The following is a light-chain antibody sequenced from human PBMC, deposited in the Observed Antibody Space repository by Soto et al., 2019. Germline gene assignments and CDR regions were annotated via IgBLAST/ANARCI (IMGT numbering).Light chain of an antibody. CDR2: DAS. V-gene: IGKV1-33*01. J-gene: IGKJ4*01. CDR3: QQYDNLPLT. CDR1: QAIKNY. Sequence: DIPMTQSPSSLSASVGDRVTITCQASQAIKNYLNWYQQKSGKAPKLLIYDASDLETGVPSRFSGSGSGTDFTFTINSLQPEDIATYYCQQYDNLPLTFGGGTKVEIK.